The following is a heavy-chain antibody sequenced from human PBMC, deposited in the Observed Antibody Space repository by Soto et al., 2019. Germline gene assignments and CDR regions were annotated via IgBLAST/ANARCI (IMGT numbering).Heavy chain of an antibody. J-gene: IGHJ6*02. D-gene: IGHD6-6*01. V-gene: IGHV1-69*13. Sequence: GASVKVSCKASGGTFSSYAISWVRQAPGQGLEWMGGIIPIFGTANYAQKFQGRVTITADESTSTAYMELSSLRSEDTAVYYCAILAGGSSSSHYYYYGMDVWGQGTTVTVSS. CDR1: GGTFSSYA. CDR2: IIPIFGTA. CDR3: AILAGGSSSSHYYYYGMDV.